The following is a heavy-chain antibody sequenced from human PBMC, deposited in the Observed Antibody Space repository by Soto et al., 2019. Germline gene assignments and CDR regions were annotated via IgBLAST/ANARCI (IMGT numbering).Heavy chain of an antibody. D-gene: IGHD3-9*01. V-gene: IGHV4-59*01. Sequence: SETLSLTCTVSGGSISSYYWSWIRQPPGKGLEWIGYIYYSGSTNYNPSLKSRVTISVDTSKNQFSLKLGSVTAADTAVYYCARGSATNGHYNDYWGQGTLVTVSS. CDR3: ARGSATNGHYNDY. CDR2: IYYSGST. J-gene: IGHJ4*02. CDR1: GGSISSYY.